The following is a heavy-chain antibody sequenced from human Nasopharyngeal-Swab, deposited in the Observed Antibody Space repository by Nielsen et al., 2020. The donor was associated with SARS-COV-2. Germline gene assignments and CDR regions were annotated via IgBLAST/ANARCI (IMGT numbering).Heavy chain of an antibody. CDR3: ATINYFHHRSFSFEY. V-gene: IGHV1-69*04. CDR2: VIPILNTS. CDR1: GGTFSNYG. J-gene: IGHJ4*02. Sequence: SVKVSCKASGGTFSNYGISWVRQAPGQGLVWVGRVIPILNTSNYALKFQGRVSVTAEKSTNTAYMELRSLRSEDTAVYYCATINYFHHRSFSFEYWGQGSLVTVSS. D-gene: IGHD3-10*01.